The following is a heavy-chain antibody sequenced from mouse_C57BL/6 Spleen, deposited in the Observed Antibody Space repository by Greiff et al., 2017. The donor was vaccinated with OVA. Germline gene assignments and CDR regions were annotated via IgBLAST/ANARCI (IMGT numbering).Heavy chain of an antibody. D-gene: IGHD2-1*01. J-gene: IGHJ4*01. CDR1: GYTFTGYW. Sequence: QVQLKESGAELMKPGASVKLSCKATGYTFTGYWIEWVKQRPGHGLEWIGEILPGSGSTNYNEKFKGKATFTADTSSTTAYMQLSSLTTEYSAIYYGAREGSYGNYGAMDYWGQGTSVTVSS. CDR2: ILPGSGST. V-gene: IGHV1-9*01. CDR3: AREGSYGNYGAMDY.